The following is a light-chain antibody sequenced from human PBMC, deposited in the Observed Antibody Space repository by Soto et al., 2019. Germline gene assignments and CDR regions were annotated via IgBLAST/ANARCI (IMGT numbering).Light chain of an antibody. Sequence: EIVMTQSRTTLSVSPGPRATLPCRATQSVSRNLAWYQQKPGQAPRLLIYDASTRATGTPARFSGSGTGTKFTLSISSLQPEDFAVYSCQQYNNWPITFGQGTRLEIK. V-gene: IGKV3D-15*01. CDR3: QQYNNWPIT. CDR2: DAS. CDR1: QSVSRN. J-gene: IGKJ5*01.